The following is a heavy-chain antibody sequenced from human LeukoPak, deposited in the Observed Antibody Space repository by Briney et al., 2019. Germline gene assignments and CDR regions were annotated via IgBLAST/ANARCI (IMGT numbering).Heavy chain of an antibody. Sequence: PSQTLSLTCTVSGGSISSGDYYWGWIRQPPGKGLEWIGCIYYNGYTYYTSSLKSRVTIFVNTSKNQFSLKLISVTAADTAVYYCARQGGDTMVRGVVRDWFDPWGQGTLVTVSS. CDR1: GGSISSGDYY. D-gene: IGHD3-10*01. CDR2: IYYNGYT. CDR3: ARQGGDTMVRGVVRDWFDP. J-gene: IGHJ5*02. V-gene: IGHV4-39*01.